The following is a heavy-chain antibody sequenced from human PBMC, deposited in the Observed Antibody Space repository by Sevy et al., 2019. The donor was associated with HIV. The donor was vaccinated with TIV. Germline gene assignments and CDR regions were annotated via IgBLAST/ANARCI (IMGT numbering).Heavy chain of an antibody. J-gene: IGHJ6*02. CDR1: GFTFSTYG. CDR2: ISGSGGFT. D-gene: IGHD3-22*01. Sequence: GGSLRLSCAASGFTFSTYGMSWVRQAPGKGLEWVSTISGSGGFTNYADSVKGRITISRDNSKNTLYLQMNSLRVEDTAVYYCARDRYYDASGYYYYYYGLDVWGQGTTVTVSS. CDR3: ARDRYYDASGYYYYYYGLDV. V-gene: IGHV3-23*01.